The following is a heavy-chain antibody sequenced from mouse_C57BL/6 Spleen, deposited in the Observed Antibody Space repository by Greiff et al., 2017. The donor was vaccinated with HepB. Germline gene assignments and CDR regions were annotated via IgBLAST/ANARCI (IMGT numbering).Heavy chain of an antibody. J-gene: IGHJ2*01. Sequence: EVTLVESGAVLVKPGASVTFSCTASGFNILDYYMHWVKQRTEQRLEWIGRIVPEDVETKYAPKFQGKATITADTSSNTAYLQLSSLTSEDTAVYYCASYYGSREDYWGQGTTLTVSS. D-gene: IGHD1-1*01. CDR3: ASYYGSREDY. V-gene: IGHV14-2*01. CDR2: IVPEDVET. CDR1: GFNILDYY.